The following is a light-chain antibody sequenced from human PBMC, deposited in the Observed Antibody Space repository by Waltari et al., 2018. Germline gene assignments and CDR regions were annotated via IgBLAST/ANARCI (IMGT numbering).Light chain of an antibody. CDR2: YDD. CDR1: TSTIANNA. Sequence: QSVLTQPPSVSEAPRQRVTISCSGSTSTIANNAVNCYQQLPGNAPKLLIYYDDLLPSGVSDRFSASKSGTSASLAISGLQSEDEADYYCSVWDDSLNGQVFGGGTKLTVL. V-gene: IGLV1-36*01. J-gene: IGLJ2*01. CDR3: SVWDDSLNGQV.